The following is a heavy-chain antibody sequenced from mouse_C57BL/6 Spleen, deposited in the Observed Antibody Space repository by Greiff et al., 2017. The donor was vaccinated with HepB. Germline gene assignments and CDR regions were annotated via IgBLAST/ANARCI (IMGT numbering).Heavy chain of an antibody. D-gene: IGHD4-1*01. CDR3: ARANWDRVHAMDY. CDR1: GYTFTSYT. V-gene: IGHV1-4*01. J-gene: IGHJ4*01. CDR2: INPSSGYT. Sequence: QVQLQQSGAELARPGASVKMSCKASGYTFTSYTMHWVKQRPGQGLEWIGYINPSSGYTKYNQKFKDKATLTADKSSSTAYMQLSSLTSDDSAVYYCARANWDRVHAMDYWGQGTSVTVSS.